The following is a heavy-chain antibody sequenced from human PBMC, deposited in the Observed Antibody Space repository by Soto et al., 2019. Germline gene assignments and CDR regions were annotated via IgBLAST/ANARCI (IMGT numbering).Heavy chain of an antibody. CDR1: GFTFSDYY. CDR3: ARGRPYSSVWSYDAFDI. Sequence: GGSLRLSCAASGFTFSDYYMSWIRQAPGKGLEWVSYISSSGSSIYDAGSVKGRFTISRDNAKNSLYLQMNSLRAEDTAVYYCARGRPYSSVWSYDAFDIWGQGTMVTVS. J-gene: IGHJ3*02. D-gene: IGHD6-19*01. CDR2: ISSSGSSI. V-gene: IGHV3-11*01.